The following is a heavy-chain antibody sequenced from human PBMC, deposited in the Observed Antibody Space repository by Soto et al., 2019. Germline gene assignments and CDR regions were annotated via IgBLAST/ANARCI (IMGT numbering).Heavy chain of an antibody. CDR1: GFTFSSYG. J-gene: IGHJ4*02. CDR3: AKDLRPYYDSRGVDY. V-gene: IGHV3-30*18. D-gene: IGHD3-3*01. Sequence: QVQLVESGGGVVQPGRSLRLSCAASGFTFSSYGMHWVRQAPGKGLEWVAVISYDGSDKYYADSVKGRFTISRDNSKNTLYLQMNSLRAEDTAVYYCAKDLRPYYDSRGVDYWGQGTLVTVSS. CDR2: ISYDGSDK.